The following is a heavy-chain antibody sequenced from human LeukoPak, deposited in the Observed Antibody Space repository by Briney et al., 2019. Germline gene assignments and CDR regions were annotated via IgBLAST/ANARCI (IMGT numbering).Heavy chain of an antibody. CDR2: INPDGNKK. J-gene: IGHJ4*02. V-gene: IGHV3-7*01. Sequence: PGRSLRLSCAVSGLTFSSSWMDWVRQAPGKGLEWVANINPDGNKKYSADSVKGRFTISRDNAENSLYLQMNSLRVEDTAFYYCARDLAYSRLDYWGQGMLVTVSS. CDR3: ARDLAYSRLDY. D-gene: IGHD5-18*01. CDR1: GLTFSSSW.